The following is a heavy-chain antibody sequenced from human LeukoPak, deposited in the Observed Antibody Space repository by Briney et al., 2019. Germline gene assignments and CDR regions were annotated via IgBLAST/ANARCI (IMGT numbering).Heavy chain of an antibody. J-gene: IGHJ4*02. CDR2: IYHSGST. D-gene: IGHD2-2*01. V-gene: IGHV4-30-2*01. CDR1: GGSISSGGYS. CDR3: ARYEIEGGSTSCYANY. Sequence: SQTLSLTCAVSGGSISSGGYSWSWIRQPPGKGLEWIGYIYHSGSTYYNPSLKSRVTISVDKSKNQFSLKLSSVTAADTAVYYCARYEIEGGSTSCYANYWGQGTLVTVSS.